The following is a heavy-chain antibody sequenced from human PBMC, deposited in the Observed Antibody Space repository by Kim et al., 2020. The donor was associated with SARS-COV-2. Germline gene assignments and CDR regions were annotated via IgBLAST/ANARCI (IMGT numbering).Heavy chain of an antibody. Sequence: TYYDPSLKSRVTISVDTSKNQFSLKLSSVTAADTAVYYCARRIVATFFDYWGQGTLVTVSS. V-gene: IGHV4-31*02. J-gene: IGHJ4*02. D-gene: IGHD5-12*01. CDR3: ARRIVATFFDY. CDR2: T.